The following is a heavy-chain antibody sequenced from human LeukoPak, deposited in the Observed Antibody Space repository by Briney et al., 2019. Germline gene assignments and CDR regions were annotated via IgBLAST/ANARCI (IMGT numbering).Heavy chain of an antibody. D-gene: IGHD2-8*01. J-gene: IGHJ6*03. CDR2: FSGSGGTT. V-gene: IGHV3-23*01. Sequence: GGSLRLSCAASGFTFSNYAMNWVRQAPGRGLEWVASFSGSGGTTYHADSVKGRFTISRDNSKNTLYLQMNSLRLEGTAVYYCANGNRCTSPNCLGYYYFYMDVWGKGTTVTVSS. CDR1: GFTFSNYA. CDR3: ANGNRCTSPNCLGYYYFYMDV.